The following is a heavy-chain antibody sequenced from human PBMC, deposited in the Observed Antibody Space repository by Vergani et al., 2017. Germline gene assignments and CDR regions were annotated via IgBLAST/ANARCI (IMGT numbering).Heavy chain of an antibody. Sequence: EVRLVESGGGLVKPGGSLRLSCAASGFTFSSYSMNWVRQAPGKGLEWVSSISSSSSYIYYADSVKGRFTISRDNAKNSLYLQMNSLRAEDTAVYYCARDSGYSYGHGFDYWGQGTLVTVSS. CDR1: GFTFSSYS. CDR3: ARDSGYSYGHGFDY. V-gene: IGHV3-21*01. D-gene: IGHD5-18*01. J-gene: IGHJ4*02. CDR2: ISSSSSYI.